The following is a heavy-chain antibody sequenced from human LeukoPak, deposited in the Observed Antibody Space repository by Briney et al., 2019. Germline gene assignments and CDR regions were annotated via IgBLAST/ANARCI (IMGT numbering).Heavy chain of an antibody. V-gene: IGHV3-21*01. D-gene: IGHD1-7*01. Sequence: GGSLRLSCAASGFTFSSYSMNWVRQAPGKGLEWVSSISSSSSYIYYADSVKGRFTISRDNAKNSLYLQMNSLRAEDTAVYYCGRDAGDKGTSVKYSQHGGEGPLVTVSS. J-gene: IGHJ1*01. CDR2: ISSSSSYI. CDR3: GRDAGDKGTSVKYSQH. CDR1: GFTFSSYS.